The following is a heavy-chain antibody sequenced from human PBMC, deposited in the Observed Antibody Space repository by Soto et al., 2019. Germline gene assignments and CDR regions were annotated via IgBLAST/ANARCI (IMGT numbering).Heavy chain of an antibody. CDR2: IIPIFGTA. Sequence: ASVKVSCKASGGTFSSYAISWVRQAPGQGLEWMGGIIPIFGTANYAQKFQGRVTITADESTSTAYMELSSLRSEDTAVYYCARGVRRGGYGIGDHYYYLDVWGKGTTVTVSS. D-gene: IGHD5-12*01. J-gene: IGHJ6*03. CDR3: ARGVRRGGYGIGDHYYYLDV. V-gene: IGHV1-69*13. CDR1: GGTFSSYA.